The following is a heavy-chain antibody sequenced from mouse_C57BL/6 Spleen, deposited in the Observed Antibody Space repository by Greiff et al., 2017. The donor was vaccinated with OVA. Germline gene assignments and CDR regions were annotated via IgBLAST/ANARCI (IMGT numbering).Heavy chain of an antibody. CDR3: ARGDYGSVYWYFDV. CDR1: GYTFTSYG. V-gene: IGHV1-81*01. CDR2: IYPRSGNT. J-gene: IGHJ1*03. Sequence: QVQLQQSGAELARPGASVKLSCKASGYTFTSYGISWVKQRTGQGLEWIGEIYPRSGNTYYNEKFKGKATLTADKSSSTAYMELRSLTSEDSAVYFCARGDYGSVYWYFDVWGTGTTVTVSS. D-gene: IGHD1-1*01.